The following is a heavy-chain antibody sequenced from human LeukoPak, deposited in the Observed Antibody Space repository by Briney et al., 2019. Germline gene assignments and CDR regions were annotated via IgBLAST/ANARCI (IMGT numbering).Heavy chain of an antibody. CDR2: IYYSGST. CDR3: ASNTIFGVVISNY. J-gene: IGHJ4*02. Sequence: WVRQPPGKGLEWIGSIYYSGSTYYNPSLKSRVTISVDTSKNQFSLKLSSVTAADTAVYYCASNTIFGVVISNYWGQGTLVTVSS. D-gene: IGHD3-3*01. V-gene: IGHV4-39*01.